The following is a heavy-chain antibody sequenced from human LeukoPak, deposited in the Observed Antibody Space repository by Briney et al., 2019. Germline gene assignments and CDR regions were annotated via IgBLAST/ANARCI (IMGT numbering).Heavy chain of an antibody. D-gene: IGHD1-26*01. CDR1: GFTFNVYA. J-gene: IGHJ4*02. V-gene: IGHV3-21*06. Sequence: GGSLRLSCAASGFTFNVYATHWVRQVPGKGPEWISSISGSRDFIYYADSVKGRFTISRDNAKNSLYLDMNSLRVEDTAVYFCVRALVGAAFDTWGQGALVTVSS. CDR2: ISGSRDFI. CDR3: VRALVGAAFDT.